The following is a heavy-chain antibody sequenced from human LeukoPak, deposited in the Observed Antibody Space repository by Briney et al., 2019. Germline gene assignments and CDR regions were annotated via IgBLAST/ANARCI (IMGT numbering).Heavy chain of an antibody. CDR3: VRQTYGSGSYYNLDC. Sequence: SSETLSLTCTVSGGSISSSTHYWGWIRQPPGKGLEWIGTIYYSGSTYYNPSLKSRATISVDTSKNQFSLELGSVTAADTAVYYCVRQTYGSGSYYNLDCWGQGTLVTVSS. D-gene: IGHD3-10*01. CDR2: IYYSGST. V-gene: IGHV4-39*01. CDR1: GGSISSSTHY. J-gene: IGHJ4*02.